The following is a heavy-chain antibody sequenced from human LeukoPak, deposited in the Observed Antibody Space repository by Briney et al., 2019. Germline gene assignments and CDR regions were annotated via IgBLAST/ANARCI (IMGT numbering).Heavy chain of an antibody. CDR2: TNPNSGKT. D-gene: IGHD3-3*01. Sequence: RASVKVSCKVSGYTFTSYDINWVRQATGQGLEWIGYTNPNSGKTAYAQKFQGRVTITRNTSISTAYMELSSLRSEDTAVYYCARGVGPLSQYYDFWSGYQHRTFDPWGQGTLVTVSS. CDR1: GYTFTSYD. CDR3: ARGVGPLSQYYDFWSGYQHRTFDP. V-gene: IGHV1-8*01. J-gene: IGHJ5*02.